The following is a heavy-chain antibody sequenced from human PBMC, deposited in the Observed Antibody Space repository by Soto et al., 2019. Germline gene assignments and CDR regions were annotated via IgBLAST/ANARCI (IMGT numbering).Heavy chain of an antibody. CDR3: ARVGEYCSSTSCDHYYAYGMDV. D-gene: IGHD2-2*01. CDR2: ISYTGNT. J-gene: IGHJ6*02. CDR1: GGFIRNCGYY. Sequence: PSETMVLTCTVAGGFIRNCGYYWTWSPQHPGKGLEWIGYISYTGNTYHIPSLKSPVTIAVDTSKNQFSLKLSSVAAADTAVYFCARVGEYCSSTSCDHYYAYGMDVWGQGTTVTVSS. V-gene: IGHV4-31*01.